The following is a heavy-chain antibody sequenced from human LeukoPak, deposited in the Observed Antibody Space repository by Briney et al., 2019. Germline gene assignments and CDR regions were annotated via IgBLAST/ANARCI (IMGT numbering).Heavy chain of an antibody. CDR3: AKGDFWSGHGNYYMDV. CDR2: IWYGGSKK. CDR1: GVTFSNYG. Sequence: GGSLRLSCAASGVTFSNYGMHWVRQAPGKGLKGVAVIWYGGSKKYYADSVKGRFTISRDNSKNTLYLQMNSRRTEDTAVYYCAKGDFWSGHGNYYMDVWGKGTTVTVSS. J-gene: IGHJ6*03. D-gene: IGHD3-3*01. V-gene: IGHV3-30*02.